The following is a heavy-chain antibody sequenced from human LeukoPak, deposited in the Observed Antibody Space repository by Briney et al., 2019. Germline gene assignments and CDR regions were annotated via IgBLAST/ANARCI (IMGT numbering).Heavy chain of an antibody. Sequence: PGGCLRLSCAASGFTFSSYAMSWVRQAAGKGLEWVSAISASVGSTYYADSVKGRFTISRDSSKNTLYLQMNSLRAEGTAVYYCAKGSVVVITSKRFDYWGQGTLVTVSS. D-gene: IGHD3-22*01. CDR1: GFTFSSYA. V-gene: IGHV3-23*01. J-gene: IGHJ4*02. CDR3: AKGSVVVITSKRFDY. CDR2: ISASVGST.